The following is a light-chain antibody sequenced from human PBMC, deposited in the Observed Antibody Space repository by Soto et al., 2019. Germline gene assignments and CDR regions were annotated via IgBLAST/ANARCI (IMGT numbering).Light chain of an antibody. CDR2: AAS. Sequence: QLTQSPSSLSASVGDRVTITCRASQGISSYLAWYQQKPGKVPKLLISAASTLESGVPLRFSGGGFGTDFTHTISTLQPEDFATYYCQQLYRYPLSFGGGTKVEIK. CDR3: QQLYRYPLS. J-gene: IGKJ4*01. V-gene: IGKV1-9*01. CDR1: QGISSY.